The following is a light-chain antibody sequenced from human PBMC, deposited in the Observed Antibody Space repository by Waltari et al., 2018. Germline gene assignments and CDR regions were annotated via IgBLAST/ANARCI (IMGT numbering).Light chain of an antibody. CDR3: QQYGSSPPAT. CDR2: GAS. V-gene: IGKV3-20*01. J-gene: IGKJ2*01. CDR1: QSVSSSY. Sequence: EIVLTKSPGPLSLSPGERATLPGRASQSVSSSYLAWYQQKPGQAPRLLIYGASSRATGIPDRFSGSGSGTDFTLTISRLEPEDFAVYYCQQYGSSPPATFGQGTKLEIK.